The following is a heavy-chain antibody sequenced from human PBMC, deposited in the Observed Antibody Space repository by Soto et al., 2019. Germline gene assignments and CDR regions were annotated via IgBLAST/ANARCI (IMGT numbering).Heavy chain of an antibody. CDR3: AKPLWGSPYYGLDV. CDR1: EPTFSTYV. J-gene: IGHJ6*02. V-gene: IGHV3-23*01. CDR2: ISDSGRNI. D-gene: IGHD3-16*01. Sequence: PGGSLRLSCAASEPTFSTYVMNWVRQAPGKGLEWVSSISDSGRNINYADSVKGRFIISRDNSRNTLYLQMNSLRAEDTAVYYCAKPLWGSPYYGLDVWGQGTTVTVSS.